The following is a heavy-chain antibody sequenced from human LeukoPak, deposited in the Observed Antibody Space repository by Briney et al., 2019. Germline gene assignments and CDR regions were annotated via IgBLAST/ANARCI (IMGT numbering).Heavy chain of an antibody. CDR3: ARGGIVYDSSGSVDY. CDR2: INPSGGST. V-gene: IGHV1-46*01. Sequence: ASVKVSCKVSGYTLTELSMHWVRQAPGQGLEWMGIINPSGGSTSYAQKFQGRITMTRDTSTSTVYMELSSLRSEDTAVYYCARGGIVYDSSGSVDYWGQGTLVTVSS. CDR1: GYTLTELS. J-gene: IGHJ4*02. D-gene: IGHD3-22*01.